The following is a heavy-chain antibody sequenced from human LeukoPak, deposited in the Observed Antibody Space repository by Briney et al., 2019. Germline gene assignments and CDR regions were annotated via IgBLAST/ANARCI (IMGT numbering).Heavy chain of an antibody. Sequence: SETLSLTCTVSGGSISSGAYYWSWIRQHPGKGLERIGYIYYSGSTYYNPSLKSRLTISVDTSKNQFSLKLSSVTAADTAVYYCARKVYAPYFDSWGQGTLVTVSS. J-gene: IGHJ4*02. CDR1: GGSISSGAYY. CDR2: IYYSGST. V-gene: IGHV4-31*03. D-gene: IGHD2-8*01. CDR3: ARKVYAPYFDS.